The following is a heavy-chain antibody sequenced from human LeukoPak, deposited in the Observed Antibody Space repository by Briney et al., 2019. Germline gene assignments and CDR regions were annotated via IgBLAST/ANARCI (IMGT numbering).Heavy chain of an antibody. J-gene: IGHJ6*02. CDR1: GGTFSSYA. Sequence: ASVKVSCKASGGTFSSYAISWVRQAPGQGLEWMGGIIPIFGTANYAQKFQGRVTITADESTSTAYMELSSLRSEDTAVYYCARVSYGSSSVAVRMTYYYYGMDVWGQGTTVTVSS. V-gene: IGHV1-69*13. D-gene: IGHD6-6*01. CDR2: IIPIFGTA. CDR3: ARVSYGSSSVAVRMTYYYYGMDV.